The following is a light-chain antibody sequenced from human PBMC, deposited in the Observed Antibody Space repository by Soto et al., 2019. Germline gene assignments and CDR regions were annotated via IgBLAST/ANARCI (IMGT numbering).Light chain of an antibody. CDR2: DAS. CDR3: QQYNSYSWT. J-gene: IGKJ1*01. Sequence: DIPMTQSPSTLSASVGDRVTITCRASQSISSWLAWYQQKPGKAPKVLIYDASILESGVPSRFSGSGSGTEFTLTISSLQPDDFATYYCQQYNSYSWTFGQGTKVEIK. V-gene: IGKV1-5*01. CDR1: QSISSW.